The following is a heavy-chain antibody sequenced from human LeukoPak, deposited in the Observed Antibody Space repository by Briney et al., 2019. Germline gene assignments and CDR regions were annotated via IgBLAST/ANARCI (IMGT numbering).Heavy chain of an antibody. Sequence: PSETLSLTCTVSGGSISSYYWSWIRQPAGKGLEWIGRIYTSGSTNYNPSLKSRVTMSVDTSKIQFSLKLSSVTAADTAVYYCARVLAGTGHYGMDVWGQGTTVTVSS. D-gene: IGHD6-19*01. V-gene: IGHV4-4*07. J-gene: IGHJ6*02. CDR2: IYTSGST. CDR1: GGSISSYY. CDR3: ARVLAGTGHYGMDV.